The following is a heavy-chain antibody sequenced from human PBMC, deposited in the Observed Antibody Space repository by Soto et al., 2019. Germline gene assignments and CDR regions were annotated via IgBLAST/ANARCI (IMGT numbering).Heavy chain of an antibody. V-gene: IGHV1-69*12. CDR1: GGTFSSYA. D-gene: IGHD4-17*01. Sequence: QVQLVQSGAEVKKPGSSVKVSCKASGGTFSSYAISWVRQAPGQGLEWMGGIIPIFGTANYAQKFKGRVTITADESTSTAYMELSSLRSEDTAVYYCARDQGPYDYGDSSYYYGMDVWGQGTTVTVSS. CDR2: IIPIFGTA. CDR3: ARDQGPYDYGDSSYYYGMDV. J-gene: IGHJ6*02.